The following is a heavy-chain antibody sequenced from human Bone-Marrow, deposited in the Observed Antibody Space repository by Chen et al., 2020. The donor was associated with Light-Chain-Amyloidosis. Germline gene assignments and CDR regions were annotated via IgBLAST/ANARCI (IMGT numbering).Heavy chain of an antibody. D-gene: IGHD3-22*01. V-gene: IGHV4-39*01. CDR1: GGSISSSTYY. J-gene: IGHJ2*01. Sequence: QLQLQESGPGLVKPSETLSLTCTVSGGSISSSTYYWGWIRQPPGKGLEWIGTIYYSGSTYYNPALKSRVTISVDTSKNQFSRKLSSVTAADTAVYYCARHFVGGRIGRYYSDSSGYRHKSHWYFDLWGRGTLVTVSS. CDR3: ARHFVGGRIGRYYSDSSGYRHKSHWYFDL. CDR2: IYYSGST.